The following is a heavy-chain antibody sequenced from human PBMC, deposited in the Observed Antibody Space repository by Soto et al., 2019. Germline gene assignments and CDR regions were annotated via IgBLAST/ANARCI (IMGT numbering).Heavy chain of an antibody. Sequence: EVQLAESGGGLVQPGGSLRVSCEASEFTFSTYWMSWVRQAPGKGLEWVANIKQDGSQAYYVDSVKGRFTISRDNAKNSLYLQMTSLRVEDTGVYYCAREHSWFGVYSPQDYWGQGTLVTVSS. J-gene: IGHJ4*02. V-gene: IGHV3-7*03. CDR2: IKQDGSQA. CDR1: EFTFSTYW. D-gene: IGHD3-10*01. CDR3: AREHSWFGVYSPQDY.